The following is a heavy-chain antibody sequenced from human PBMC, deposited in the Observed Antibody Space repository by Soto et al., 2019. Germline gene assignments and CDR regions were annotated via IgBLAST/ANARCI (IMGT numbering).Heavy chain of an antibody. CDR1: GFTFSSYA. Sequence: PGGSLRLSCAASGFTFSSYAMSWVRQAPGKGLEWVSAISGSGGSTYYADSVKGRFTISRDNSKNTLYLQMNSLRAEDTAVYYCAKTTEKQLPAPFDSFDIWGQGTMVTVSS. J-gene: IGHJ3*02. CDR3: AKTTEKQLPAPFDSFDI. V-gene: IGHV3-23*01. CDR2: ISGSGGST. D-gene: IGHD2-2*01.